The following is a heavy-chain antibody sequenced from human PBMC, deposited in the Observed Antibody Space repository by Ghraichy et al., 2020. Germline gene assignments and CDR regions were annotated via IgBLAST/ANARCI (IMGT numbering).Heavy chain of an antibody. CDR2: INLFGST. Sequence: SQTLSLTCAVYGESFSGYYWGWIRQPPGKGLEWIGEINLFGSTNYNPSLKSRVTISVDTSKNQFSLKLTSVTAADTAVYYCARIGSGITIFGVVIPRGQGTLVTVSS. CDR3: ARIGSGITIFGVVIP. D-gene: IGHD3-3*01. CDR1: GESFSGYY. V-gene: IGHV4-34*01. J-gene: IGHJ5*02.